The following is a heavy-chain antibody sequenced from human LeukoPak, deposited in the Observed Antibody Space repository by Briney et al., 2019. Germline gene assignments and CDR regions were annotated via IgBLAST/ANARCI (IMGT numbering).Heavy chain of an antibody. V-gene: IGHV3-30*03. CDR2: ISFDGTNK. D-gene: IGHD4-23*01. Sequence: GGSLRLSCAASRFTFNMFGMHWVRQAPGKGLEWVAVISFDGTNKYYADSVKGRFTISRHNSKNTLYLQMNSLRAEDTAVYYCARSPTTVVTPWWGPPPHYDCWGQGTLVTVSS. J-gene: IGHJ4*02. CDR1: RFTFNMFG. CDR3: ARSPTTVVTPWWGPPPHYDC.